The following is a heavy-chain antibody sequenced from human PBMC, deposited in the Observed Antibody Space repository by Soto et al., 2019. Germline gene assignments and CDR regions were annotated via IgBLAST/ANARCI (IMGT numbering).Heavy chain of an antibody. J-gene: IGHJ4*02. D-gene: IGHD3-10*01. CDR1: GFTFSDYG. CDR2: IWYDGNNK. Sequence: QVQLVESGGGVVQPGRSLRPSCAASGFTFSDYGMHWVRQAPGKGLEWVAVIWYDGNNKDYVDSVKGRFTISRDNSKNTLYLQMSSLRAEDTAVYYCARDNYYGSGGVLDYWGQGILVTVSS. V-gene: IGHV3-33*01. CDR3: ARDNYYGSGGVLDY.